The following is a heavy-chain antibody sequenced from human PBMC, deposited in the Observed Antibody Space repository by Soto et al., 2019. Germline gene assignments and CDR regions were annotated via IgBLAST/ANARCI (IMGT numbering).Heavy chain of an antibody. CDR2: IYHSGST. D-gene: IGHD5-18*01. CDR3: ARGGIQLSYAFDY. V-gene: IGHV4-4*02. CDR1: GGSISSSNW. Sequence: PSETLSLTCAVSGGSISSSNWWSWVRQPPGKGLEWIGEIYHSGSTNYNPSLKSRVTISVDKSKNQFSLKLSSVTAADTAVYYCARGGIQLSYAFDYWGQGILVTVSS. J-gene: IGHJ4*02.